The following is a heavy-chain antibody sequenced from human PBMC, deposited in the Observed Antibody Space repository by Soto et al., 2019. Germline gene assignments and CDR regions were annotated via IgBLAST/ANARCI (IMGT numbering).Heavy chain of an antibody. J-gene: IGHJ6*02. D-gene: IGHD4-17*01. V-gene: IGHV3-30-3*01. CDR2: ISYDGSNI. CDR3: TYTVTTNGMDV. Sequence: QVQLVESGGGVVQPGRSLRLSCVVSGLAFSRYAMHWVRQAPGQGLDWVALISYDGSNIYYADSVKGRFTISRYNSKNTQYLEMNSLRADDTATYYCTYTVTTNGMDVWGQGTTVILSS. CDR1: GLAFSRYA.